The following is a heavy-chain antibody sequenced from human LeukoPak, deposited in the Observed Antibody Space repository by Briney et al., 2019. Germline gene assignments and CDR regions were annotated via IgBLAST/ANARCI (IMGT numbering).Heavy chain of an antibody. CDR2: INAGNGNT. CDR3: ARSARPTGWQQLVTWFDY. D-gene: IGHD6-13*01. CDR1: GYTFTSYA. V-gene: IGHV1-3*01. Sequence: ASVKVSCKASGYTFTSYAMHWVRQAPGQRLEWMGWINAGNGNTKYSQKFQGRVTITRDTSASTAYMELSSLRSEDMAVYYCARSARPTGWQQLVTWFDYWGQGTLVTVSS. J-gene: IGHJ4*02.